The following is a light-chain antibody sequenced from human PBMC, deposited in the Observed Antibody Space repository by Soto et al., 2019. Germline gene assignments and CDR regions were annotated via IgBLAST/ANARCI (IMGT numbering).Light chain of an antibody. CDR2: GAS. J-gene: IGKJ1*01. V-gene: IGKV3-20*01. CDR1: QSVSSSY. CDR3: QQYGSSRWT. Sequence: EMLLTQSPGTLSLSPGERATLSCRASQSVSSSYLAWYQQKPGQAPRLLIYGASSRATGIPDRFSGSGSGTDFTLTISRLEPEDFAVYYCQQYGSSRWTFGHGTKVDIK.